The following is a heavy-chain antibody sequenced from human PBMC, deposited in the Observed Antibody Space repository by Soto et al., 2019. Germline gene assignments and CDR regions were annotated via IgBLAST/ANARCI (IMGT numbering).Heavy chain of an antibody. Sequence: QVQLVQSGAEVKKPGSSVKVSCKASGGTFSSYTISWVRQTPGQGLEWMGRIIHILGIANYAQKFQGRVTITADKSTSTAYMELSSLRSEDTAVYYCARSNYYDSSGLDYWGQGTLVTVSS. V-gene: IGHV1-69*02. CDR2: IIHILGIA. J-gene: IGHJ4*02. D-gene: IGHD3-22*01. CDR3: ARSNYYDSSGLDY. CDR1: GGTFSSYT.